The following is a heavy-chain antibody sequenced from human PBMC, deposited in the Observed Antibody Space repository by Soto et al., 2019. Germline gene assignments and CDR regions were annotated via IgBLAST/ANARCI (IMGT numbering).Heavy chain of an antibody. D-gene: IGHD1-26*01. CDR2: IYYSGST. CDR3: ASLGSYLYYFDY. V-gene: IGHV4-59*01. J-gene: IGHJ4*02. CDR1: GGSISSYD. Sequence: SETLSVTCTVAGGSISSYDWSWIRQPPGKGLEWIGYIYYSGSTNYNPSLKSRVTISVDTSKNQFSLKLSSVTAADTAVYYCASLGSYLYYFDYWGQGTLVTVSS.